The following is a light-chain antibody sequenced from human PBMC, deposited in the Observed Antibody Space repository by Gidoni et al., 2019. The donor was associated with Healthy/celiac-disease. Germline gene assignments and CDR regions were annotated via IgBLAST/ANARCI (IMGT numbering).Light chain of an antibody. CDR3: QQYDNPSIT. J-gene: IGKJ5*01. CDR2: DAS. V-gene: IGKV1-33*01. Sequence: DIQMTQSPSSLSASVGDRVTITCQASQDISNYLNWYQQKPGKAPKLLIYDASNLETGVPSRFSGSGSGTDFTFTISSLKPEDMATYYCQQYDNPSITFGQGTRLEIK. CDR1: QDISNY.